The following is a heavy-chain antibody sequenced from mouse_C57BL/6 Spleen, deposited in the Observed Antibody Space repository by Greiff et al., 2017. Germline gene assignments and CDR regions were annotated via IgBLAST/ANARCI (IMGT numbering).Heavy chain of an antibody. V-gene: IGHV1-72*01. CDR2: IDPNSGGT. D-gene: IGHD1-1*01. CDR1: GYTFTSYW. Sequence: QQSCKASGYTFTSYWMHWVKQRPGRGLEWIGRIDPNSGGTKYNEKFKSKATLTVDKPSSTAYMQLSSLTSEDSAVYYCARSDLGVLRSHFDYWGQGTTLTVSS. J-gene: IGHJ2*01. CDR3: ARSDLGVLRSHFDY.